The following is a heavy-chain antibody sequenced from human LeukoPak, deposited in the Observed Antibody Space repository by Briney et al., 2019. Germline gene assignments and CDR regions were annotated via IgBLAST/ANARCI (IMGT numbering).Heavy chain of an antibody. CDR2: ISAYNGNT. J-gene: IGHJ4*02. CDR1: GYTFTSYG. CDR3: ATTEEGSGSFSFDY. Sequence: GASVKVSCKASGYTFTSYGISWVRQAPGQGLEWMGWISAYNGNTNYAQKLQGRVTMTTDTSTSTAYMELSSLRSEDTAVYYCATTEEGSGSFSFDYWGQGTLVTVSS. V-gene: IGHV1-18*01. D-gene: IGHD3-10*01.